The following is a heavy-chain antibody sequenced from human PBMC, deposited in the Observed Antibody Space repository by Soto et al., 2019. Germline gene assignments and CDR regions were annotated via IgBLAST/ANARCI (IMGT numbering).Heavy chain of an antibody. CDR1: GYSFTSYW. D-gene: IGHD3-22*01. J-gene: IGHJ6*02. CDR3: ARLYYYDSSGDYYVSANYYYGMDG. CDR2: IDPSDSYT. V-gene: IGHV5-10-1*01. Sequence: PGESLKICCKGSGYSFTSYWISWVRQMPGKGLEWMGRIDPSDSYTNYSPSFQGHVTISADKSISTAYLQWSSLKASDTAMYYCARLYYYDSSGDYYVSANYYYGMDGWGQGTTVTVSS.